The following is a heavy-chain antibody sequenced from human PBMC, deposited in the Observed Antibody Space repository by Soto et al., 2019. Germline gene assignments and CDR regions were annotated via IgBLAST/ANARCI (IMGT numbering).Heavy chain of an antibody. CDR2: IKQDGSEK. CDR1: GFTFSSYW. J-gene: IGHJ4*02. V-gene: IGHV3-7*01. D-gene: IGHD1-1*01. Sequence: GWFLRLSCAASGFTFSSYWMSWVRQAPGKGLEWVANIKQDGSEKYYVDSVKGRFTISRDNAKNSLYLQMNSLRAEDTAVYYCARDGSDHMFDYWGQGTLVTVSS. CDR3: ARDGSDHMFDY.